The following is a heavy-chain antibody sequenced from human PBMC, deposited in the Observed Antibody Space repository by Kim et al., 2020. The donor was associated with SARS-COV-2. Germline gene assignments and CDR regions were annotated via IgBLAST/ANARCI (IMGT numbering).Heavy chain of an antibody. V-gene: IGHV5-51*01. CDR3: AGQGSGGWYGDY. CDR2: IHPGNSDT. CDR1: GYSFSRYW. Sequence: GESLKISCKGSGYSFSRYWIGWVRQTPGKGLEWMGIIHPGNSDTRYSPSFQGQVTISTDKSINTAYLQWNSLKASDTALYFCAGQGSGGWYGDYWGQGTLVTVSS. D-gene: IGHD6-19*01. J-gene: IGHJ4*02.